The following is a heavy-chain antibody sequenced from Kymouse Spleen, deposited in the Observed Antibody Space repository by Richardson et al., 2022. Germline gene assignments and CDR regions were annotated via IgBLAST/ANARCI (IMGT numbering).Heavy chain of an antibody. CDR3: AREGVYSSGWHYYYYGMDV. V-gene: IGHV3-21*03. CDR2: ISSSSSYI. CDR1: GFTFSSYS. D-gene: IGHD6-19*01. Sequence: EVQLVESGGGLVKPGGSLRLSCAASGFTFSSYSMNWVRQAPGKGLEWVSSISSSSSYIYYADSVKGRFTISRDNAKNSLYLQMNSLRAEDTAVYYCAREGVYSSGWHYYYYGMDVWGQGTTVTVSS. J-gene: IGHJ6*02.